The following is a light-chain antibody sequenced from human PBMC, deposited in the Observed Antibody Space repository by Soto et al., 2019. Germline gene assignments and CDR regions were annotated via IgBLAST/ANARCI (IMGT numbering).Light chain of an antibody. CDR1: QSVSSK. V-gene: IGKV3-20*01. J-gene: IGKJ5*01. Sequence: EIVMTQSPVTLSVSPGERATLSCRASQSVSSKLAWYQQKPGQAPRLLIYGASSRATGIPDRFSGSGSGTDFTLTISRLEPEDFAVYYCQQYGSSRSTFGQGTRLEIK. CDR3: QQYGSSRST. CDR2: GAS.